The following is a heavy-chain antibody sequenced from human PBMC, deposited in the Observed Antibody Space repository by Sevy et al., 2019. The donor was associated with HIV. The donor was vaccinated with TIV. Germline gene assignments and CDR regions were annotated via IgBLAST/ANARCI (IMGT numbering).Heavy chain of an antibody. CDR2: ISSSGSTI. V-gene: IGHV3-11*01. CDR1: GFTFSDYY. D-gene: IGHD6-6*01. J-gene: IGHJ6*03. CDR3: ARVVGSSSYYYYMDV. Sequence: GGSLRLSCAASGFTFSDYYMSWIRQAPGKGLEWVSYISSSGSTIYYADSVKGRFTISRDNAKNSLYLQMNSLRAEDTAVYYCARVVGSSSYYYYMDVWGKGTTVTVSS.